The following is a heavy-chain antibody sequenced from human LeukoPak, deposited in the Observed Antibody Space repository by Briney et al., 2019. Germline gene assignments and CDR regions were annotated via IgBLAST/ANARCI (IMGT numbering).Heavy chain of an antibody. CDR3: ARDLLDYGDYVGAFDI. V-gene: IGHV3-53*01. CDR2: IYSGGST. D-gene: IGHD4-17*01. CDR1: GFTVSSNY. Sequence: PGGSLRLSCAASGFTVSSNYMSWVRQAPGKGLEWVSVIYSGGSTYYADSVKGRFTISRDDTKNTLYLQMNSLRAEDTAVYYCARDLLDYGDYVGAFDIWGQGTMVTVSS. J-gene: IGHJ3*02.